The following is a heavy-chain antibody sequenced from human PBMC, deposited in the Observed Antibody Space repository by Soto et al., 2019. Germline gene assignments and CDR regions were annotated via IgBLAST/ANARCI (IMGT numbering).Heavy chain of an antibody. Sequence: PSETLSLTCAVYGGSFSGYYWSWIRQPPGKGLEWIGEINHSGGTNYNPSLKSRVTISVDTPKNQFSLKLSSVTAADTAVYYCARVSNIVATIAPYYFDYWGQGTLVTVSS. CDR3: ARVSNIVATIAPYYFDY. J-gene: IGHJ4*02. CDR2: INHSGGT. V-gene: IGHV4-34*01. CDR1: GGSFSGYY. D-gene: IGHD5-12*01.